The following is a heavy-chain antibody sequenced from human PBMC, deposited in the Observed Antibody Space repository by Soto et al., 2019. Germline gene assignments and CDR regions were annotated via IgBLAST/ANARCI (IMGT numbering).Heavy chain of an antibody. D-gene: IGHD2-8*01. CDR3: AKNGQPPCYYYGMDV. J-gene: IGHJ6*02. CDR1: GYTFSRYG. CDR2: ISGYNGET. V-gene: IGHV1-18*01. Sequence: QGQLVQSGPEAKKPGASVKVSCKASGYTFSRYGISWVRQAPGQGLEWMGWISGYNGETKYAQKVQGRVTMTIDTSTYTAYMELRSLTSDDTAIYYCAKNGQPPCYYYGMDVWGQGTTVPVSS.